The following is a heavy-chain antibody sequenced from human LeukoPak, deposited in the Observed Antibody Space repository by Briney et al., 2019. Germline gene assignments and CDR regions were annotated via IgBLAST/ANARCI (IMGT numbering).Heavy chain of an antibody. D-gene: IGHD3-16*02. CDR3: AKAQGWYDYVWGSYRYNGWFDP. CDR2: ISGSGGST. Sequence: GGSLRLSCAASGFTFSSYAMSWVRQAPGKGLEWVSAISGSGGSTYYAHSVKGRFTISRDNSKNTLYLQMNSLRAEDTAVYYCAKAQGWYDYVWGSYRYNGWFDPWGQGTLVTVSS. V-gene: IGHV3-23*01. CDR1: GFTFSSYA. J-gene: IGHJ5*02.